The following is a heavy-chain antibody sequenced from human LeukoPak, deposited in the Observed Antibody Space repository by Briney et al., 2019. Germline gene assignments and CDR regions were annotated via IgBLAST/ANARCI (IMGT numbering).Heavy chain of an antibody. D-gene: IGHD6-19*01. CDR2: INPNSGGT. V-gene: IGHV1-2*02. CDR3: ARSWIGRAVAGKGEFDY. Sequence: ASVKVSCKASGYTFTSYYMHWVRQAPGQGLEWMGWINPNSGGTNYAQKFQGRVTMTRDTSISTAYMELSRLRSDDTAVYYCARSWIGRAVAGKGEFDYWGQGTLVTVSS. J-gene: IGHJ4*02. CDR1: GYTFTSYY.